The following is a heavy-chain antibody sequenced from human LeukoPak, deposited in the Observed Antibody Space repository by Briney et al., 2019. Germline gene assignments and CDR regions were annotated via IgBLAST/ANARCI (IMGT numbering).Heavy chain of an antibody. CDR1: GGSISSSSYY. J-gene: IGHJ4*02. CDR2: IYYSGST. Sequence: SETLSLTCTVSGGSISSSSYYWGWIRQPPGKGLEWIGSIYYSGSTYYNPSLKSRVTISVDTSKTQFSLKLSSVTAADTAVYYCARHAYYDFWSGYYYFDYWGQGTLVTVSS. D-gene: IGHD3-3*01. V-gene: IGHV4-39*01. CDR3: ARHAYYDFWSGYYYFDY.